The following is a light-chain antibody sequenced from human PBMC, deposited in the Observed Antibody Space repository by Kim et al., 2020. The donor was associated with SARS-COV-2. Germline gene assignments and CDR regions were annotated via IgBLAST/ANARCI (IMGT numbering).Light chain of an antibody. Sequence: SSLSASAGDRVTSTCRASQSINTDLNWYQQKPGRAPKLLIYGAYTLQSGVPSRFSGGGSGTDFTRTISSLQPEDFATYYSQQRGTFGAGTKGDIK. V-gene: IGKV1-39*01. CDR3: QQRGT. CDR1: QSINTD. J-gene: IGKJ3*01. CDR2: GAY.